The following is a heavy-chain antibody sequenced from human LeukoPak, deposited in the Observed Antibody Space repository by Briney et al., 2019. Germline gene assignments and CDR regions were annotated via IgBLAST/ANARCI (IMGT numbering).Heavy chain of an antibody. CDR3: AREGGSGGYFDY. J-gene: IGHJ4*02. D-gene: IGHD3-10*01. Sequence: PSETLSLTCTVSGGSISSYYWSWIRQPPGKGLEWIGYIYYSGSTNYNPSLKSRVTISVDTSKNQFSLKLSSVTAADTAVYYCAREGGSGGYFDYWGQGTLVTVSS. V-gene: IGHV4-59*01. CDR2: IYYSGST. CDR1: GGSISSYY.